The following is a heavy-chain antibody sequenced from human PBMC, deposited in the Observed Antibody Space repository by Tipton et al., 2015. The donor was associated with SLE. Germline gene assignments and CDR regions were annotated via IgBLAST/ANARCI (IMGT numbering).Heavy chain of an antibody. J-gene: IGHJ4*02. V-gene: IGHV1-18*01. CDR1: GYTFTGYG. CDR3: ARDVKEGIEY. CDR2: ISTYNGNT. D-gene: IGHD2/OR15-2a*01. Sequence: QSGAEVKKPGASVKVSCKASGYTFTGYGISWVRQAPGQGLEWMGWISTYNGNTHYAQKFRGRVTMTTDTSTTTAYMEVRSLRSDDTAVYYCARDVKEGIEYWGQGTLVTVSS.